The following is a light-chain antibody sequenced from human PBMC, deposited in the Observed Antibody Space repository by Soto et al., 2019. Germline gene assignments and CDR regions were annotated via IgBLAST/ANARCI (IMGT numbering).Light chain of an antibody. J-gene: IGLJ3*02. V-gene: IGLV1-44*01. CDR1: SSNIGSNT. CDR3: AAGDDSLNGHWV. CDR2: NNN. Sequence: QSVLTQPPSASETPGQRVTISCSGSSSNIGSNTVNWYQQLPGTAPKLLIYNNNQRPSGVPDRFSGSKSGTSASLAISGLQSEDEADDFCAAGDDSLNGHWVFGGGTKLTVL.